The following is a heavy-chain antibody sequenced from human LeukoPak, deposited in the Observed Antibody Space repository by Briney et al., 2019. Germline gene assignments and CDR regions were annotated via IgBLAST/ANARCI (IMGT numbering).Heavy chain of an antibody. V-gene: IGHV3-30*02. CDR1: GFTFSSYG. D-gene: IGHD2-2*01. CDR2: IRYDGSNK. Sequence: GGSLRLSCAASGFTFSSYGMHWVRQAPGKGLEWVAFIRYDGSNKYYADSVKGRFTISRDNSKNTLHLQMNSLRAEDTAVYYCAKDGVAYCSSTSCYRGLWDYWGQGTLVTVSS. CDR3: AKDGVAYCSSTSCYRGLWDY. J-gene: IGHJ4*02.